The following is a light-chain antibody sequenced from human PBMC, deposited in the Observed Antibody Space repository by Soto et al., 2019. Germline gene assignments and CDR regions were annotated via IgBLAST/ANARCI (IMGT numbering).Light chain of an antibody. J-gene: IGLJ2*01. CDR3: CSYAGSSGVV. Sequence: QSALTQPRSVSGSPGQSVTISCTGTSSDVGGYNYVSWYQQHPGKAPNLMIYDVTKRPSGVPDRFSGSKSGNTASLTISGLQAEYEADNYCCSYAGSSGVVFGGGTKLTVL. CDR1: SSDVGGYNY. V-gene: IGLV2-11*01. CDR2: DVT.